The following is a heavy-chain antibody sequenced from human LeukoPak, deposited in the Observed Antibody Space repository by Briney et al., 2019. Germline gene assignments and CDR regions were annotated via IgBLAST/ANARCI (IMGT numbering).Heavy chain of an antibody. Sequence: GGSQRLSCSASGFSFSTHNMHWVRQAPGKGLEFVSGITSDGENTDYLDFVKGRFTITRDNSKNTLYLHMTSLRPEDTAVYFCVKGRYGTGWDFWGPGTLVIVSS. CDR2: ITSDGENT. J-gene: IGHJ4*02. CDR3: VKGRYGTGWDF. V-gene: IGHV3-64D*06. CDR1: GFSFSTHN. D-gene: IGHD3-10*01.